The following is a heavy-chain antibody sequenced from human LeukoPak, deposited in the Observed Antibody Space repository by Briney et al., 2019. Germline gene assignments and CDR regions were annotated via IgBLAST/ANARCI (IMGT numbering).Heavy chain of an antibody. D-gene: IGHD3-10*01. CDR3: ARTILWFGEFCMDV. Sequence: GGSLRLSCAASGFTFSSYSMNWVRQAPGKGLEWVSSISSSSSYIYYADSVKGRFTISRDNAKNSLYLQMNSLRAEDTAVYYCARTILWFGEFCMDVWGQGTTVTVSS. V-gene: IGHV3-21*01. J-gene: IGHJ6*02. CDR2: ISSSSSYI. CDR1: GFTFSSYS.